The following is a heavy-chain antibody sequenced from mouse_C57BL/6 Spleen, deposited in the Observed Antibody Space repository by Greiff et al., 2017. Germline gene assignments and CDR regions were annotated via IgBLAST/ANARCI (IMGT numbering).Heavy chain of an antibody. J-gene: IGHJ3*01. CDR3: SRERIYDGYYEAY. V-gene: IGHV3-6*01. Sequence: EVQLQQSGPGLVKPSQSLSLTCSVTGYSITSGYYWNWIRQFPGTKLELMGYISYDGSNNYNPSLKNPIPLTLDTSKNQFLLKLNSVTTEDTATYYCSRERIYDGYYEAYWGQGTLVTVSA. D-gene: IGHD2-3*01. CDR2: ISYDGSN. CDR1: GYSITSGYY.